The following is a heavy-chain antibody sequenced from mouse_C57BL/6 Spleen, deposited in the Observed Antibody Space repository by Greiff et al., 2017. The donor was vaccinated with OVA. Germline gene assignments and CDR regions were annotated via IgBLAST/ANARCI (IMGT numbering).Heavy chain of an antibody. J-gene: IGHJ2*01. CDR2: IYPGDGDT. Sequence: VQLQQSGPELVKPGASVKISCKASGYAFTSSWMNWVKQRPGKGLEWIGRIYPGDGDTNYNGKFKGKATLTADKSSSTAYMQLSSLTSEDSAVYCCAITTVGYFDYWGQGTTLTVSS. V-gene: IGHV1-82*01. D-gene: IGHD1-1*01. CDR3: AITTVGYFDY. CDR1: GYAFTSSW.